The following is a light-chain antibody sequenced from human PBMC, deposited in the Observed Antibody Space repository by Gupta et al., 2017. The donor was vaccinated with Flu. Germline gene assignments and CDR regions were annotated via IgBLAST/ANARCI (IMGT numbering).Light chain of an antibody. Sequence: QSALTQPASVSGSPGQSITISCSGTSSDVGGYNYVSWYQQDLGKAPKLMIYEVSYRPSGVSNRFSGSKSGNTASLTISGLQAEDEADYYCSSYTSSRTLVFGGGTKLTVL. CDR2: EVS. CDR1: SSDVGGYNY. V-gene: IGLV2-14*01. J-gene: IGLJ2*01. CDR3: SSYTSSRTLV.